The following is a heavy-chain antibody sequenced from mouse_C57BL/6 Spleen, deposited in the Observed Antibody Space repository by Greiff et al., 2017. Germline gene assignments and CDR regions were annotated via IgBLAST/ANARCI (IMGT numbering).Heavy chain of an antibody. CDR3: ARGGGDWYFDV. V-gene: IGHV5-16*01. CDR1: GFTFSDYY. Sequence: EVMLVESEGGLVQPGSSMKLSCTASGFTFSDYYMAWVRQVPEKGLEWVANINYDGSSTYYLDSLKSRFIISRDNAKNILYLQMSSLKSEDTATYYCARGGGDWYFDVWGTGTTVTVSS. CDR2: INYDGSST. J-gene: IGHJ1*03.